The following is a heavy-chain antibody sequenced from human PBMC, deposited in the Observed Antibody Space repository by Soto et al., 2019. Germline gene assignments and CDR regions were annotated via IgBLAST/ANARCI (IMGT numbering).Heavy chain of an antibody. J-gene: IGHJ4*02. D-gene: IGHD3-16*02. Sequence: LSLTCAVYGGSFSGYYWSWIRQPPGKGLEWIGEINHSGSTNYNPSLKSRVTISVDTSKNQFSLKLSSVTAADTAVYYCARGDDYVWGSYPNLDSWGQGTLVTVSS. CDR2: INHSGST. CDR1: GGSFSGYY. CDR3: ARGDDYVWGSYPNLDS. V-gene: IGHV4-34*01.